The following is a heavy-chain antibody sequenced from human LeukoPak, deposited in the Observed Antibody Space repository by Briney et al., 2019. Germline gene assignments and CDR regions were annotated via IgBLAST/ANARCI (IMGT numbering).Heavy chain of an antibody. CDR1: GYTFTSYG. CDR3: AGPVEEQHVVDAFDI. Sequence: GASVKVSCKASGYTFTSYGISWVRQAPGQGLEWMGWISAYNGNTNYAQKLQGRVTMTTDTSTSTAYMELRSLRSDDTAVYYCAGPVEEQHVVDAFDIWGQGTMVTVSS. D-gene: IGHD6-6*01. J-gene: IGHJ3*02. CDR2: ISAYNGNT. V-gene: IGHV1-18*01.